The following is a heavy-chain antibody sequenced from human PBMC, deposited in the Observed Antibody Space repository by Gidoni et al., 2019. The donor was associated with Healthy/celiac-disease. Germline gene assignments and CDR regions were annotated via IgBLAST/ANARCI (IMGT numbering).Heavy chain of an antibody. D-gene: IGHD2-15*01. V-gene: IGHV3-30-3*01. Sequence: QVQLVESGGGVVQPGRSLRLSCAASGFTFSSYAMPWVRQAPGKGLEWVAVISYDGSNKYYADSVKGRFTISRDKSKNTLYLQMNSLRAEDTAVYYCARDSRYCSGGSCLPLDAFDIWGQGTMVTVSS. J-gene: IGHJ3*02. CDR2: ISYDGSNK. CDR1: GFTFSSYA. CDR3: ARDSRYCSGGSCLPLDAFDI.